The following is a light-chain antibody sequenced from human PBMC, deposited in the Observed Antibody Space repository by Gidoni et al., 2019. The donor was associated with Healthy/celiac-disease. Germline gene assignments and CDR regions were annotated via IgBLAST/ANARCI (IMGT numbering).Light chain of an antibody. CDR2: KVS. Sequence: DVVMTQSPLSLPVTLGQPASISCRSSQSLVYSDGNTYLNWFQQRPGQSPRRLIYKVSNRDSGVPDRFSGSGSGTDFTLKISRVEAEYVGVYYCMQGTHWPSTFGGGTKVEIK. CDR1: QSLVYSDGNTY. CDR3: MQGTHWPST. J-gene: IGKJ4*01. V-gene: IGKV2-30*01.